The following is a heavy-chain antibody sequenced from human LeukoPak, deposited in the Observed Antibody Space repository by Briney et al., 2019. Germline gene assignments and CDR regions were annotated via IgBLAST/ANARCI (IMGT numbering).Heavy chain of an antibody. CDR3: ARVNIAARQSVSNGYDY. Sequence: GASVKVSCKASGDTFSNFAISWVRQAPGQGLEWVGRIIATLDMSNYAQKFQGRVTITADKSTNTAYMELSGLRSEDTAVYYCARVNIAARQSVSNGYDYWGQGTLVTVSS. D-gene: IGHD6-6*01. V-gene: IGHV1-69*04. J-gene: IGHJ4*02. CDR1: GDTFSNFA. CDR2: IIATLDMS.